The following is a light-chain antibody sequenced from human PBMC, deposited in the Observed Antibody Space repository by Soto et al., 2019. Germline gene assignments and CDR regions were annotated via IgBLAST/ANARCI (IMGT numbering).Light chain of an antibody. V-gene: IGLV2-8*01. J-gene: IGLJ1*01. CDR3: SAYAVTNTFV. CDR2: EVS. Sequence: QSVLTQPPSASGSPGQSVTISCTGTSSDVGGYNYVSWYQQHPGKAPKVIIYEVSKRPSGVPDRFSGSKSGSTASLTVSRLQAEDEADYFCSAYAVTNTFVFGNGTKVTVL. CDR1: SSDVGGYNY.